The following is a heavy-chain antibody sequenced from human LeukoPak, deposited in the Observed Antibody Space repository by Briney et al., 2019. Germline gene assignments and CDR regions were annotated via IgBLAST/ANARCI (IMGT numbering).Heavy chain of an antibody. CDR2: ISYDGSKK. J-gene: IGHJ4*02. CDR1: GFTFSTYG. V-gene: IGHV3-30-3*01. D-gene: IGHD7-27*01. Sequence: GGSLRLSSAASGFTFSTYGMHWVRQALGKGLEWVAVISYDGSKKYYADSVKGRFTISRDNSNNTLYLQMNSLRAEDTAVYYCAKELLGAFDYWGQGTLVTVSS. CDR3: AKELLGAFDY.